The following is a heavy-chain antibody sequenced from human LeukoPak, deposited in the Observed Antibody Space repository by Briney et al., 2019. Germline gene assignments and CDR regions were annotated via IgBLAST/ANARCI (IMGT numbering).Heavy chain of an antibody. CDR1: GSTFDDYA. D-gene: IGHD3-16*01. CDR2: ISWNSGSI. CDR3: AKDRQGEFDY. V-gene: IGHV3-9*01. J-gene: IGHJ4*02. Sequence: GRSLRLSCADSGSTFDDYAMHWVRQAPGKGLEWVSGISWNSGSIGYADSVKGRFTISRDNAKNSLYLQMNSLRAEDTALYYCAKDRQGEFDYWGQGTLVTVSS.